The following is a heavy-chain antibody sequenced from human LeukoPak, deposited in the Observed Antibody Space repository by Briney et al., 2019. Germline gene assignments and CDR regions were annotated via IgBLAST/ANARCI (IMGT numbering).Heavy chain of an antibody. D-gene: IGHD2-15*01. CDR2: IKKDGREK. V-gene: IGHV3-7*03. J-gene: IGHJ4*02. CDR1: GFTFSTYW. Sequence: GGSLRLSCAASGFTFSTYWMSWVRQAPGKGLEWVANIKKDGREKYYMDSVKGRFTISRDNAENSLYLRMNSLRAEDTAVYYCAREGVHCSGRSCLKAYWGQGTQVTVSS. CDR3: AREGVHCSGRSCLKAY.